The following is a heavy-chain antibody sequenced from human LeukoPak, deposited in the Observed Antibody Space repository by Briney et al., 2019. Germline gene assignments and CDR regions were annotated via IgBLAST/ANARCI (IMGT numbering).Heavy chain of an antibody. D-gene: IGHD6-19*01. CDR3: ARDSMSRSDRYSSGWYQN. CDR1: VYTFNSYG. CDR2: FSVYNGNT. J-gene: IGHJ4*02. Sequence: ASVKVSCKGSVYTFNSYGITWVRQAPGQGLEWMGWFSVYNGNTNYAEKLQGRVTMTTDTSTSTAYMELSSLRSEDTAVYYCARDSMSRSDRYSSGWYQNWGQGTLVTVSS. V-gene: IGHV1-18*01.